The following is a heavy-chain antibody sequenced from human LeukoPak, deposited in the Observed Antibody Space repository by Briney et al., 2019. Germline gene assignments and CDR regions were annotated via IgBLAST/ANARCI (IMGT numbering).Heavy chain of an antibody. J-gene: IGHJ3*02. Sequence: GGSLRLSCAASGLTFSKYTMIWVRRAPGKGLEWVSAVSGSGGNTYYADSVKGRFTISRDNSKNTLYLQMNSLRAEDTALYYCAKDPNGDYIGAFDIWGQGTMVTVSS. CDR1: GLTFSKYT. V-gene: IGHV3-23*01. D-gene: IGHD4-17*01. CDR3: AKDPNGDYIGAFDI. CDR2: VSGSGGNT.